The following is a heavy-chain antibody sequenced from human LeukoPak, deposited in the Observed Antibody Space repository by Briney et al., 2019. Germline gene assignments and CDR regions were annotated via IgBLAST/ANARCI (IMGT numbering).Heavy chain of an antibody. V-gene: IGHV3-74*01. J-gene: IGHJ4*02. CDR2: INSDGSST. CDR1: GFTFSSYW. D-gene: IGHD4-17*01. Sequence: GGSLRLSCAASGFTFSSYWMHWFRQAPGKGLVWVSRINSDGSSTSYADSVKGRFTISRDNAKNTLYLQMNSLRAEDTAVNYCARDYGDYVGFDYWGQGTLVTVSS. CDR3: ARDYGDYVGFDY.